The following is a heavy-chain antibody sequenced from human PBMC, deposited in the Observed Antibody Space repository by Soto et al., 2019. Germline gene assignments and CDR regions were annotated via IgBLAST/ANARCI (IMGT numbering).Heavy chain of an antibody. J-gene: IGHJ6*02. D-gene: IGHD2-2*01. CDR3: ARERYQVISDGMDV. CDR2: INPQTGGT. CDR1: GYTFTGYY. Sequence: ASVKVSCKASGYTFTGYYIHWVREAPGQGLEWMGWINPQTGGTNYGQKFQGRVTLSRDTSINTAYLELSRLRFDDAAVYFCARERYQVISDGMDVWGQGTTVTVSS. V-gene: IGHV1-2*02.